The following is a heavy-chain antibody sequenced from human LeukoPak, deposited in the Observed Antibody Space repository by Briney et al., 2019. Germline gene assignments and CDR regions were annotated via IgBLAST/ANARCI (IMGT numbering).Heavy chain of an antibody. CDR2: ISAYNGNT. CDR1: GYTFTSYG. D-gene: IGHD3-22*01. CDR3: ARTRSCYDSSGYRNNFDY. V-gene: IGHV1-18*01. Sequence: ASVKVSCKASGYTFTSYGISWVRQAPGQGLEWMGWISAYNGNTNYAQKLQGRVTMTTDTSTSTAYMELRSLRSDDTAVYYCARTRSCYDSSGYRNNFDYWGQGTLVTVSS. J-gene: IGHJ4*02.